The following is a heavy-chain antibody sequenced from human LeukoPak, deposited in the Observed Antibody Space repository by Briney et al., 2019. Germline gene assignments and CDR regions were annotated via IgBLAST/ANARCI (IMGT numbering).Heavy chain of an antibody. J-gene: IGHJ4*02. CDR2: INPSGGST. Sequence: ASVKVSCKASGYTFTSYYMHWVRQAPGQGLEWMGIINPSGGSTSYAQKFQGRVTMTRDTSTSTVYMELSSLRSEDTAVYYCARESLLTIFGVVIYYFDYWGQGTLVTVSS. CDR3: ARESLLTIFGVVIYYFDY. V-gene: IGHV1-46*01. D-gene: IGHD3-3*01. CDR1: GYTFTSYY.